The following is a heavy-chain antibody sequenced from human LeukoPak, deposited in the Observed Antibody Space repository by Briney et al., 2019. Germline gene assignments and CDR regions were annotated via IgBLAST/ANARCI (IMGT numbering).Heavy chain of an antibody. CDR2: ISGGGRST. CDR3: ARERYFDY. J-gene: IGHJ4*02. Sequence: GGSLRLSCAASGFTFSTCTMSWVRQAPGKGLEWVSTISGGGRSTDYADSVKGHFTISWDNSKNTLYLQMNSLRAEDTAVYYCARERYFDYWGQGTLVTVSS. CDR1: GFTFSTCT. V-gene: IGHV3-23*01.